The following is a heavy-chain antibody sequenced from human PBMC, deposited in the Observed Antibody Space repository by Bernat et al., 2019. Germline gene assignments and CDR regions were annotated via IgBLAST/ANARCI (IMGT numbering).Heavy chain of an antibody. V-gene: IGHV3-49*04. J-gene: IGHJ4*02. D-gene: IGHD4-17*01. CDR1: GFTFGDYA. Sequence: EVQLVESGGGLVKPGGSLRLSCAASGFTFGDYAMSWVRQAPGKGLEWVGFIRPKAYGGTTEYAASVKGRFTISRDDSKSIAYLQMNSLKTEDTAVYYCTRYHDYGDYALGYWGQGTLVTVSS. CDR3: TRYHDYGDYALGY. CDR2: IRPKAYGGTT.